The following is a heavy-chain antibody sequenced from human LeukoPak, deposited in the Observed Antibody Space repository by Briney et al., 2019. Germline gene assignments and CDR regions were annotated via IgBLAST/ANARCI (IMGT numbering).Heavy chain of an antibody. Sequence: PSETLSLTCAVYGGSFSGYYWSWIRQPPGKGLEWIGEINHSGSTNYNPSLKSRVTISVDTSKNQFSLKLSSVTAADTAVYYCAXHGREXXLETYILRFLEWPRMFDYWGQGTLVTVSS. CDR2: INHSGST. J-gene: IGHJ4*02. CDR1: GGSFSGYY. CDR3: AXHGREXXLETYILRFLEWPRMFDY. V-gene: IGHV4-34*01. D-gene: IGHD3-3*01.